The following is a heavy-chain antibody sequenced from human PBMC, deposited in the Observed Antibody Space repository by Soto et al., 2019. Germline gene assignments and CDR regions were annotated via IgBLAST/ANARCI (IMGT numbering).Heavy chain of an antibody. CDR1: GFTLSSYA. D-gene: IGHD4-17*01. V-gene: IGHV3-30-3*01. J-gene: IGHJ4*02. Sequence: QVQLVESGGGVVQPGRSLRLSCAASGFTLSSYAMHWVRQAPGKGLEWVAVISYDGSNKYYADSVKGRFTISRDNSKNTLYLQMNSLRAEDTAVYYCASTSYGDNYWGQGTLVTVSS. CDR3: ASTSYGDNY. CDR2: ISYDGSNK.